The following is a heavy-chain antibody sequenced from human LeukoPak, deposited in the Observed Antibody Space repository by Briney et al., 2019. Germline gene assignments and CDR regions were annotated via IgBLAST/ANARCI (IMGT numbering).Heavy chain of an antibody. CDR1: GFTFSSYA. D-gene: IGHD3-22*01. J-gene: IGHJ5*02. V-gene: IGHV3-30*04. Sequence: GRSLRLSCAASGFTFSSYAMHWVRQAPGKGLEWVAVISYDGSNKYYADSVKGRFTISRDNSKNTPYLQMNSLRAEDTAVYYCARASLPWEYYNSSGYSNWFDPWGQGTLVTVSS. CDR3: ARASLPWEYYNSSGYSNWFDP. CDR2: ISYDGSNK.